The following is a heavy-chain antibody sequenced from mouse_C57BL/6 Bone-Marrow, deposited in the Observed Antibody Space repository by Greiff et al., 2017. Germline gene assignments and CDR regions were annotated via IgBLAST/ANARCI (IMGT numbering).Heavy chain of an antibody. V-gene: IGHV2-3*01. CDR2: IWGDGST. CDR3: SKLGYDGVWYFDV. J-gene: IGHJ1*03. Sequence: VKLVESGPGLVAPSQSLSITCTVSGFSLTSYGVSWVRQPPGKGLEWLGVIWGDGSTNYHSAHISRLGTRTDNSNSQVFFKPNSLQTDDTATYYCSKLGYDGVWYFDVWGTGTTVTVSS. CDR1: GFSLTSYG. D-gene: IGHD2-3*01.